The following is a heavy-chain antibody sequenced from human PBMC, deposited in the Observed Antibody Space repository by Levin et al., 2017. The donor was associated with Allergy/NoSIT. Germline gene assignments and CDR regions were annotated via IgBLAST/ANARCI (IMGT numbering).Heavy chain of an antibody. CDR1: GDTFSKYA. CDR3: ARQMSPGYSSTWYFDS. J-gene: IGHJ4*02. D-gene: IGHD6-13*01. V-gene: IGHV1-69*13. Sequence: SVKVSCKASGDTFSKYAISWVRQVPGQGLEWMGGVFPTFGTSNYAQKFQGRVTITADLSTNTAYMEVSSLRSDDTALYFCARQMSPGYSSTWYFDSWGQGTRVTVSS. CDR2: VFPTFGTS.